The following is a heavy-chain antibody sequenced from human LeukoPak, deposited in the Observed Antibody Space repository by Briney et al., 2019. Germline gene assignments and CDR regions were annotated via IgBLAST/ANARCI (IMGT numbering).Heavy chain of an antibody. Sequence: ASVKVSCKASGYTFTDYYMHWVRQAPGQGLEWMGWINPNNGGTKYAQNFRVRVTMTRDTSISTAYMEMSRLTSDDTAVYYCARLLGGFGEAEVDYWGQGTLVTVS. V-gene: IGHV1-2*02. D-gene: IGHD3-10*01. CDR3: ARLLGGFGEAEVDY. CDR1: GYTFTDYY. CDR2: INPNNGGT. J-gene: IGHJ4*02.